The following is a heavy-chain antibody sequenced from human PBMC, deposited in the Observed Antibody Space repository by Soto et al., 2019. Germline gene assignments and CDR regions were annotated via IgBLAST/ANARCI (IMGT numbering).Heavy chain of an antibody. CDR1: GYTFTSYD. V-gene: IGHV1-8*01. CDR3: ASSYGSGYRAFDY. D-gene: IGHD3-10*01. J-gene: IGHJ4*02. CDR2: MNPNSGNT. Sequence: ASVKVSCKASGYTFTSYDINWVRQATGQGLEWMGWMNPNSGNTGYAQKFQGRVTMTRNTSISTAYMELSGLRSEDTAIYYCASSYGSGYRAFDYWGQGALVTVSS.